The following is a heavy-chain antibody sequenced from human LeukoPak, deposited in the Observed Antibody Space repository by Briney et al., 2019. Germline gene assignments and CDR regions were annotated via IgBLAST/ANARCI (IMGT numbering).Heavy chain of an antibody. D-gene: IGHD3-22*01. J-gene: IGHJ3*02. Sequence: GGSLRLSCAASGFTFSDNYMSWIRQAPGKGVEWVSYISSSGSIYYADSVKGRFTISRDNAKNSLYLQMNSLRAEDTAVYYCARDWRDSSGKFPNDAFDIWGQGTMVTVSS. CDR1: GFTFSDNY. CDR2: ISSSGSI. CDR3: ARDWRDSSGKFPNDAFDI. V-gene: IGHV3-11*04.